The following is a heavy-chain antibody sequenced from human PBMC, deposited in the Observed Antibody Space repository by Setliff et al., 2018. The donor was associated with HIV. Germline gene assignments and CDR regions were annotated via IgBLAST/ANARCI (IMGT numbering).Heavy chain of an antibody. Sequence: PSETLSLTCTVSGSSISSNYYWGWIRQPPGKGLEWIGSIYYSGSTYYNPSLKSRVTISVDTSKNQFSLKLSSVTAADTAVYYCARQGGYSGYGFYYYYYSMDVWGKGTTVTVSS. CDR2: IYYSGST. CDR3: ARQGGYSGYGFYYYYYSMDV. D-gene: IGHD5-12*01. CDR1: GSSISSNYY. J-gene: IGHJ6*03. V-gene: IGHV4-39*01.